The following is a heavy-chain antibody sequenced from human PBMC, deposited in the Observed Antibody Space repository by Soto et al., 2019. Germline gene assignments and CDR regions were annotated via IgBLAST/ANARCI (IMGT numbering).Heavy chain of an antibody. CDR1: GFTFSSYD. D-gene: IGHD4-4*01. Sequence: GGSLRLSCAASGFTFSSYDMHWVRQATGKGLEWVSAIGTAGDTYYPGSVKGRFTISRENAKNSLYLQMNSLRAGDTAVYYCAREWTTVTTDYYYYGMDVWGQGTTVTVSS. V-gene: IGHV3-13*01. CDR2: IGTAGDT. J-gene: IGHJ6*02. CDR3: AREWTTVTTDYYYYGMDV.